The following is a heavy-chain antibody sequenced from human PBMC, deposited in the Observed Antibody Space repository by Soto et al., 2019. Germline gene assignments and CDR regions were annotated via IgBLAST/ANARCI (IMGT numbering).Heavy chain of an antibody. V-gene: IGHV3-23*01. J-gene: IGHJ4*02. Sequence: SLRLSCVASGFAFSSYAMTWVRQAPGKGLEWVSGISRSGGNTYYAYYADSVKGRFTTSRDNSKNTLYLQMNSLRAEDTAVYYCAKDIRLETPNERLLGISFDYWGQGTLVTVSS. CDR1: GFAFSSYA. CDR3: AKDIRLETPNERLLGISFDY. CDR2: ISRSGGNTYYA. D-gene: IGHD7-27*01.